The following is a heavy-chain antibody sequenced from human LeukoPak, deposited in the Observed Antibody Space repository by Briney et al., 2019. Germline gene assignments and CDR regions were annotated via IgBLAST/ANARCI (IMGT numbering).Heavy chain of an antibody. CDR3: ASGYSGYDPLNY. J-gene: IGHJ4*02. Sequence: SQTLSLTCAVSGGSISSGGYSWSWIRQSPGKGLEWIGYIYHSGSTYYNPSLKSRVTISVDRSKNQFSLKLSSVTAADTAVYYCASGYSGYDPLNYWGQGTLVTVSS. CDR1: GGSISSGGYS. D-gene: IGHD5-12*01. CDR2: IYHSGST. V-gene: IGHV4-30-2*06.